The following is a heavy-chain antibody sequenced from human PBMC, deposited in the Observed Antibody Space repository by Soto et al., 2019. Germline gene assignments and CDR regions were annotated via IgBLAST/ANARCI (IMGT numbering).Heavy chain of an antibody. D-gene: IGHD3-22*01. CDR3: ASGDNYYDSSGQGDF. Sequence: EVQLLESGGGLVQPGGSLRLSCAASGFTFSSYAMSWVRQAPGKGLEWVSAISGSGGSTYYADSVKGRFTISRDNSKNTLYLQMNSLRAEDTAVYYCASGDNYYDSSGQGDFWGQGTLVTVSS. V-gene: IGHV3-23*01. CDR1: GFTFSSYA. J-gene: IGHJ4*02. CDR2: ISGSGGST.